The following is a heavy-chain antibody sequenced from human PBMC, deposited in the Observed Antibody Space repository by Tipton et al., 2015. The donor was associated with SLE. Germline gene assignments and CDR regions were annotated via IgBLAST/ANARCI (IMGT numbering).Heavy chain of an antibody. CDR1: GFTFSSYG. Sequence: SLRLSCAASGFTFSSYGMYWLRQAPGKGLEWVAFIRYDGSNQYYADFVKGRFTIFRENSKSMLYLQMNSLRIEDTAVYYCADNSDGVDGWGQGTTVTVSS. V-gene: IGHV3-30*02. CDR3: ADNSDGVDG. D-gene: IGHD3-10*01. J-gene: IGHJ6*02. CDR2: IRYDGSNQ.